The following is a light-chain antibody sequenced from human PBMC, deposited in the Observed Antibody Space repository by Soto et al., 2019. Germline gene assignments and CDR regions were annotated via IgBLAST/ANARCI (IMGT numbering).Light chain of an antibody. CDR2: EVS. CDR3: SSYAGSNKV. J-gene: IGLJ3*02. CDR1: SSDVGGYNY. V-gene: IGLV2-8*01. Sequence: QSVLTQPPSASGSPGQSVTISCTGTSSDVGGYNYVSWYQQHPGKAPKLMIYEVSKRPSGVPDRFSGSKSGNTASLTVSGLQAEDEADYYCSSYAGSNKVVGEGTKLTVL.